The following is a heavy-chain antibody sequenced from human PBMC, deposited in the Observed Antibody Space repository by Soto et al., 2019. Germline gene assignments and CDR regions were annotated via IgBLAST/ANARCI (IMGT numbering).Heavy chain of an antibody. Sequence: QVQLVESGGGVVQPGRSLRLSCAASGFTFSSYGMHWVRQAPGKGLEWVAVIWYDGSNKYYADSVKGRFTISRDNSKNTLYLQMNSLRAEDTAVYYCARDWVDYYDSSGYYTHGYYYGMDVWGQGTTVTVSS. CDR1: GFTFSSYG. CDR2: IWYDGSNK. D-gene: IGHD3-22*01. CDR3: ARDWVDYYDSSGYYTHGYYYGMDV. V-gene: IGHV3-33*01. J-gene: IGHJ6*02.